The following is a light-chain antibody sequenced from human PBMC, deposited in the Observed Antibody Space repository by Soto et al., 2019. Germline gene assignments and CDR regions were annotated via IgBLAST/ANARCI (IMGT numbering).Light chain of an antibody. J-gene: IGLJ1*01. Sequence: QSALTQPASVSGSHGQSIAISCTGASIDVGGYNYVSWYQQHPGKAPKLMIYDVASRPSGVSDRFSGSKSGNTASLTISGLQAEDEADYYCSSYTSSSTLYVFGTGTKLTVL. CDR1: SIDVGGYNY. CDR3: SSYTSSSTLYV. V-gene: IGLV2-14*03. CDR2: DVA.